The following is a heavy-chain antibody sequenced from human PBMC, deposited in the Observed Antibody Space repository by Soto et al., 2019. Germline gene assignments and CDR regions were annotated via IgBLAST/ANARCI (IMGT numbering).Heavy chain of an antibody. CDR2: ISGSGGSI. V-gene: IGHV3-23*01. D-gene: IGHD6-19*01. J-gene: IGHJ3*02. Sequence: GSMRLSNAASGCNFRNHGVSWVRQEKGKGLEWVSAISGSGGSIYYADSVKGRFTISRDNAKNSLYLQMNSLRAEDTAVYYCARVSGGERTRGWYRSGCFDICGQGTMVTVSS. CDR1: GCNFRNHG. CDR3: ARVSGGERTRGWYRSGCFDI.